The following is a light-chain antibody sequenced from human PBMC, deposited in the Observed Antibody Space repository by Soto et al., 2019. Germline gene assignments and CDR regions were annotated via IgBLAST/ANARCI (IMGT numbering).Light chain of an antibody. CDR1: QSISSY. V-gene: IGKV1-39*01. CDR2: AAS. J-gene: IGKJ2*01. CDR3: QQSWT. Sequence: DIQMTQSPSSLSASVGDRVTITCRASQSISSYLNWYQQKPGKAPKLLIYAASSLQSGVPSRFSGSGSGTDFTLTISSLQPEDFATYYCQQSWTFGQGTKLEIK.